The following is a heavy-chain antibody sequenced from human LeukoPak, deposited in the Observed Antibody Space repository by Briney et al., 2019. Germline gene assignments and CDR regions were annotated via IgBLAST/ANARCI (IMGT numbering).Heavy chain of an antibody. CDR1: GFTFDDYA. J-gene: IGHJ4*02. CDR2: ISWNSGSI. D-gene: IGHD6-13*01. V-gene: IGHV3-9*01. CDR3: AKDISTGGSWYNQFDY. Sequence: PGGSLRLSCAASGFTFDDYAMHWVRQAPGKGLEWVSGISWNSGSIGYADSVKGRFTISRDNAKNSLYLQMNSLRAEDTALYYCAKDISTGGSWYNQFDYWGQGTLVTASS.